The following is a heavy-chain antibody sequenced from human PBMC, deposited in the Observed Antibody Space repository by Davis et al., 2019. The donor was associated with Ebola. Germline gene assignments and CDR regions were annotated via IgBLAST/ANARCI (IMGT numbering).Heavy chain of an antibody. D-gene: IGHD1-26*01. V-gene: IGHV3-33*01. CDR2: IWYDGSNK. J-gene: IGHJ4*02. CDR3: ARALSGSYGGFDY. CDR1: GFTFSSYG. Sequence: GESLKISCAASGFTFSSYGMHWVRQAPGKGLEWVAVIWYDGSNKYYADSVKGRFTISRDNAKNSLYLQMNNLRAEDTAVYYCARALSGSYGGFDYWGQGTLVTVSS.